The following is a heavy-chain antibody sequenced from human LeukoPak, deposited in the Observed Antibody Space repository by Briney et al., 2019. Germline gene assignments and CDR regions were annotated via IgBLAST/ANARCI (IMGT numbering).Heavy chain of an antibody. Sequence: GASVKVSCKASGYTFTGYYMHWVRQAPGQGLEWMGWINPNSGGTNYAQKFQGRVTMTRDTSISTAYMELSRLRSEDTAVYYCARAPSHYDFWSGYESYYFDYWGQGTLVTVSS. D-gene: IGHD3-3*01. CDR2: INPNSGGT. J-gene: IGHJ4*02. CDR3: ARAPSHYDFWSGYESYYFDY. CDR1: GYTFTGYY. V-gene: IGHV1-2*02.